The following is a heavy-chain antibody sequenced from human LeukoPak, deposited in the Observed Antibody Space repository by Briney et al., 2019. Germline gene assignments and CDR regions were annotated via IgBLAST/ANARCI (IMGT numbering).Heavy chain of an antibody. CDR2: INKNGGTT. J-gene: IGHJ3*02. D-gene: IGHD2-2*02. CDR1: GFTFTSYA. V-gene: IGHV3-23*01. CDR3: ARETYCSSITCYNVVDAFDI. Sequence: GGSLRLSCAASGFTFTSYAMSWVRQAPGKGLEWVSTINKNGGTTYYADSVKGRFTISRDNSDNTLHLQMNSPRAEDTAVYYCARETYCSSITCYNVVDAFDIWGQGTMVTVSS.